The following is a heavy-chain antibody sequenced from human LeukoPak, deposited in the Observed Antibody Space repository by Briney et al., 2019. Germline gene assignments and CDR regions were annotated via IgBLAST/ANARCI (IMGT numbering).Heavy chain of an antibody. CDR1: GFTFSSFD. J-gene: IGHJ6*02. Sequence: PGGSLRLSCAASGFTFSSFDLNWVRQAPGKGLEWVSHISGSGNTIYYADSVKGRFTISRDNAKNSLYLQMNSLRAEDTAVYYCARPGVVATISYYYYGMDVWGQGTTVTVSS. V-gene: IGHV3-48*03. CDR2: ISGSGNTI. CDR3: ARPGVVATISYYYYGMDV. D-gene: IGHD5-12*01.